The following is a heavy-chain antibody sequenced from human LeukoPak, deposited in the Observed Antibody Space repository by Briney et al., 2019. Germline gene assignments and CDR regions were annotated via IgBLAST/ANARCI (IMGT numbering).Heavy chain of an antibody. D-gene: IGHD2-8*01. V-gene: IGHV4-4*07. CDR2: IYTSGST. J-gene: IGHJ5*02. Sequence: SETLSLTCTVSGGSISSYYWSWIRQPAGKGLEWIGRIYTSGSTNYNPSLKSRVTMSVDTSKNQFSLKLSSVTAADTAVYYCARDGTYSTNGVCYANWFDPWGQGTLVTVSS. CDR3: ARDGTYSTNGVCYANWFDP. CDR1: GGSISSYY.